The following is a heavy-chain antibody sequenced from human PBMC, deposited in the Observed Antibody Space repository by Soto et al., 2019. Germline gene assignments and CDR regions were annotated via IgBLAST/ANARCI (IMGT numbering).Heavy chain of an antibody. J-gene: IGHJ5*02. CDR1: GGSISTGGYY. CDR3: ARGLDGDRPLVS. D-gene: IGHD4-17*01. CDR2: IYYSGST. Sequence: QVQLQESGPGLVKPSQTLSLTCSVSGGSISTGGYYRSWVRQHPGKGLEWIGYIYYSGSTYYTPSLKSRVTISLDTSKNQFSRKLSSVTAADTAVYYCARGLDGDRPLVSWGQGILVTVSS. V-gene: IGHV4-31*03.